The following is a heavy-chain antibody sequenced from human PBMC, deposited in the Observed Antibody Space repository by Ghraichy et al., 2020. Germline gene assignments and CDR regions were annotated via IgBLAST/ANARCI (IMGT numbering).Heavy chain of an antibody. CDR1: GGSISSGDYY. Sequence: SETLSLTCTVSGGSISSGDYYWSWIRQPPGKGLEWIGYIYYSGSTYYNPSLKSRVTISVDTSKNQFSLKLSSVTAADTAVYYCARGGSVHGDYETVDYWGQGTLVTVSS. CDR2: IYYSGST. J-gene: IGHJ4*02. V-gene: IGHV4-30-4*01. D-gene: IGHD4-17*01. CDR3: ARGGSVHGDYETVDY.